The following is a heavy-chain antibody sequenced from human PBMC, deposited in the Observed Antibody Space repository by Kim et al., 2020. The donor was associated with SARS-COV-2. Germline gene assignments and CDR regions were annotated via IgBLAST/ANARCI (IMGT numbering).Heavy chain of an antibody. CDR2: ITSTSST. CDR3: AGDIGVISGLDY. V-gene: IGHV3-21*01. J-gene: IGHJ4*02. Sequence: GGSLRLSCVASGFTFSSYYMNWVRQAPGKGLEWVASITSTSSTYYAASVKGRFTITRDNAENSLFLQMDSLRDEDTAVYYCAGDIGVISGLDYWGQGTLVTVSS. D-gene: IGHD2-21*01. CDR1: GFTFSSYY.